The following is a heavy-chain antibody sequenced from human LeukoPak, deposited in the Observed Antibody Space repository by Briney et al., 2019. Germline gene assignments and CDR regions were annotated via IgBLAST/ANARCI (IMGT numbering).Heavy chain of an antibody. V-gene: IGHV4-34*01. J-gene: IGHJ4*02. CDR3: ARGLYSYAIN. CDR2: INHSGST. D-gene: IGHD3-16*01. Sequence: SETLSLTCAVYGGSFSGYCWTWIRQPPGKGLEWIGEINHSGSTNYNPSLKSRVTMSVDTSKSQLSLKLRSVTAADTAVYYCARGLYSYAINWGQGTLVTVSS. CDR1: GGSFSGYC.